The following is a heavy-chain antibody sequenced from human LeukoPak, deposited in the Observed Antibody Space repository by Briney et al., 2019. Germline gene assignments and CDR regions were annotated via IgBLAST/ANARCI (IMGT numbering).Heavy chain of an antibody. CDR1: GGSFSGYY. CDR2: INHSGST. CDR3: ARGQRYFDWLLSLHAFDI. V-gene: IGHV4-34*01. J-gene: IGHJ3*02. Sequence: SETLSLTCAVYGGSFSGYYWSWIRQPPGKGLEWIGEINHSGSTNYNPSLRSRVTISVDTSKNQFSLKLSSVTAADTAVYYCARGQRYFDWLLSLHAFDIWGQGTMVTVSS. D-gene: IGHD3-9*01.